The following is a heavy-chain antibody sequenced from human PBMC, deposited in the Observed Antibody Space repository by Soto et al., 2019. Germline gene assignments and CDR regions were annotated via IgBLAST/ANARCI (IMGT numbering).Heavy chain of an antibody. CDR1: GGSVRTGSYH. J-gene: IGHJ4*02. Sequence: SETLSLTCSVSGGSVRTGSYHWSWIRQPPGKGPEWIGFIPNNGSPDYNPSLKSRVVVSIDRSKNQFSLKVNSVTAADTAVYFCARIGWGGDSWGQGTLVTVSS. D-gene: IGHD7-27*01. CDR3: ARIGWGGDS. CDR2: IPNNGSP. V-gene: IGHV4-61*01.